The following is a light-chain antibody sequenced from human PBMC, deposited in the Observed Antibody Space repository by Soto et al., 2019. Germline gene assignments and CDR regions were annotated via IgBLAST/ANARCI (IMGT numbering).Light chain of an antibody. J-gene: IGLJ1*01. V-gene: IGLV3-21*04. CDR1: NIGSKS. CDR2: YDS. Sequence: SYELTQPPSVSVAPGKTARITCGGNNIGSKSVHWYQQKPGQAPVLVIYYDSDRPSGIPERFSGSNSGSTATLTISRVEAGDEADYYWQVWDSSSDHYVFGTGTKVTVL. CDR3: QVWDSSSDHYV.